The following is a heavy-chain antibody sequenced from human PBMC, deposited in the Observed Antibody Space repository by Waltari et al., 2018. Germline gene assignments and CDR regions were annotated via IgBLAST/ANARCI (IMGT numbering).Heavy chain of an antibody. J-gene: IGHJ6*02. CDR3: ARAPYDFWSGYYTSPFYYYGMDV. CDR2: IYYSGST. CDR1: GGSISSYY. Sequence: QVQLQESGPGLVKPSETLSLTCTVSGGSISSYYWSWIRQPPGKGLAWIGYIYYSGSTNYNPSLKSRVTISVDTSKNQFSLKLSSVTAADTAVYYCARAPYDFWSGYYTSPFYYYGMDVWGQGTTVTVSS. D-gene: IGHD3-3*01. V-gene: IGHV4-59*01.